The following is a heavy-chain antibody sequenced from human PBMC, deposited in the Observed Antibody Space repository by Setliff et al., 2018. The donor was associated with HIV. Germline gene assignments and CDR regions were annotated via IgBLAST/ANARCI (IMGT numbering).Heavy chain of an antibody. CDR2: IYYSGSI. CDR1: GGSISSSTYY. V-gene: IGHV4-39*01. CDR3: ARQNSGWGVGLYYFDY. Sequence: PSETLSLTCSVSGGSISSSTYYWGWIRQPPGQGLEWIGSIYYSGSIYYNPSLKSRVTISVDTPNNHFSLRLSSVTAADTALYYCARQNSGWGVGLYYFDYWGQGTLVTVSS. J-gene: IGHJ4*02. D-gene: IGHD6-19*01.